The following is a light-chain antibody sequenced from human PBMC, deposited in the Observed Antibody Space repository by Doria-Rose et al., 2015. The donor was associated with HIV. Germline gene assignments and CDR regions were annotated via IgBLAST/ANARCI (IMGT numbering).Light chain of an antibody. CDR3: QQYYDTPS. V-gene: IGKV4-1*01. CDR2: WAS. CDR1: QSLLYTSKNY. Sequence: DIQLTQSPESLGMSLGERATLNCKSNQSLLYTSKNYLAWYQQKPGQPPKLLIYWASTRQSGVSARSSGSGSGTDFTLTISSLEAKDVAVYYCQQYYDTPSFGPGTTVDIK. J-gene: IGKJ3*01.